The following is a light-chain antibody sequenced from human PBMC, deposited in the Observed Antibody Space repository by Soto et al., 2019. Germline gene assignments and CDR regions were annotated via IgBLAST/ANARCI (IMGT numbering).Light chain of an antibody. CDR2: GVS. Sequence: QSALTQPASVSGSPGQSITISCTGTSSDVGGYKFVSWYQQHPGKAPKLMIYGVSNRPSGVSDRFSGSKSGNTASLTISGLQAEDEADYYCSSSTSSSAVVFGGGTKLTVL. V-gene: IGLV2-14*01. J-gene: IGLJ3*02. CDR1: SSDVGGYKF. CDR3: SSSTSSSAVV.